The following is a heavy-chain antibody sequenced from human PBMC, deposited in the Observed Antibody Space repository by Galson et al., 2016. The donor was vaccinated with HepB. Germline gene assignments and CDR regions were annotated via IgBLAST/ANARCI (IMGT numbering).Heavy chain of an antibody. D-gene: IGHD3-10*01. V-gene: IGHV4-61*01. CDR2: IHYSGST. J-gene: IGHJ5*02. CDR1: GVSVSSGSYY. Sequence: SETLSLTCTVSGVSVSSGSYYWSWIRQPPGKGLEWIGCIHYSGSTKYNPSLKSRVTISVDTSKNRFSLKLSSVTAADTAVYYCARDRSQDRFDPWGQGTLVTVSS. CDR3: ARDRSQDRFDP.